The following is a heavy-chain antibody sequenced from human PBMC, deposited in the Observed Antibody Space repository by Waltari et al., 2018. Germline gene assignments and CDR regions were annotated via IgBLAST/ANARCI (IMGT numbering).Heavy chain of an antibody. J-gene: IGHJ3*01. Sequence: EAQLVESGGGLVQPGGSLRLSCLASGFTSSAFPLSWVRQAPGKGLEWVSCSSQIATNTAYADSGKGRFPVSRDNSKNTVYLQRNRLADDDTAIYVCAGSVRAGADAFDVWGQGTVVTVSS. CDR1: GFTSSAFP. CDR2: SSQIATNT. CDR3: AGSVRAGADAFDV. D-gene: IGHD6-19*01. V-gene: IGHV3-23*04.